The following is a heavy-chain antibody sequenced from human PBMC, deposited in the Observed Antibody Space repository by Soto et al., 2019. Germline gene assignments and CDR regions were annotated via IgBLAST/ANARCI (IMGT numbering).Heavy chain of an antibody. CDR2: HHSDST. V-gene: IGHV4-4*09. CDR3: ATYTVGEGGRGY. J-gene: IGHJ4*02. CDR1: GCSMRGQH. D-gene: IGHD3-16*01. Sequence: QVQLQESGPGLVKPSETLSLTCTVSGCSMRGQHWSWIRQHPGKGLEWLGHHSDSTNYNPSLKSRITISTDTSKNQFSLKLSSVTAADTAVYYCATYTVGEGGRGYWGQGTLVTVSS.